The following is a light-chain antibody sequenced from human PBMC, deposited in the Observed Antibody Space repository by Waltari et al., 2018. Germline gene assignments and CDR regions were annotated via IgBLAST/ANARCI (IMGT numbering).Light chain of an antibody. CDR1: RYIKNH. Sequence: DIQMTQSPSSLSASVGDRVTISCQASRYIKNHLNWYQQKPGKAPNLLIYDASNLEIGVPSRFSGRGSGTHFTLTISSLQPEDVATYYCQQYDDFPPYNFGQGTKVEI. CDR3: QQYDDFPPYN. V-gene: IGKV1-33*01. J-gene: IGKJ2*01. CDR2: DAS.